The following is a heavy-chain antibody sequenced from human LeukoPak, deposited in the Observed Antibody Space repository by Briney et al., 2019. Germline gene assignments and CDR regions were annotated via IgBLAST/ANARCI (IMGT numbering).Heavy chain of an antibody. CDR3: AKGGKYGSGSYDYFDY. V-gene: IGHV3-23*01. CDR2: ISGSGGST. CDR1: GFTFSSYA. Sequence: GGSLRLSCAASGFTFSSYAMSWVRQAPGKGLEWVSAISGSGGSTYYADSVKGRFTISRDNSKNTLYLQMNSLRAEDTAVYYCAKGGKYGSGSYDYFDYWGQGTLVTVSS. J-gene: IGHJ4*02. D-gene: IGHD3-10*01.